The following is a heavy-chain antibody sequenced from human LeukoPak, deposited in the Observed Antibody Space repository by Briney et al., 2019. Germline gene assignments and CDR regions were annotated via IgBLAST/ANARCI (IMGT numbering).Heavy chain of an antibody. D-gene: IGHD3-22*01. Sequence: SETLSLTCTVSGGSISSGSYYWSWIRQPAGKGLEWIGRIYTSGSTNYNPSLKSRVTISVDTSKNQFSLKVSSVTAADTAVYYCAREHYDSSGYQLPFDYWGQGTLVTVSS. CDR1: GGSISSGSYY. CDR2: IYTSGST. CDR3: AREHYDSSGYQLPFDY. J-gene: IGHJ4*02. V-gene: IGHV4-61*02.